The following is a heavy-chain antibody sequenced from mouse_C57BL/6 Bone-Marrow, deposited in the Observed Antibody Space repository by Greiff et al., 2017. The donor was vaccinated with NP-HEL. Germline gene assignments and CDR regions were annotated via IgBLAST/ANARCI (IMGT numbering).Heavy chain of an antibody. D-gene: IGHD1-1*01. CDR2: ISDGGSYT. J-gene: IGHJ2*01. CDR1: GFTFSSYA. Sequence: EVKLVESGGGLVKPGGSLKLSCAASGFTFSSYAMSWVRQTPEKRLAWVATISDGGSYTYYPDNVKGRFTISRDNAKNNLYLQMSHLKSEDTAMYYCARADITTAGDFDYWGQGTTLTVSS. CDR3: ARADITTAGDFDY. V-gene: IGHV5-4*03.